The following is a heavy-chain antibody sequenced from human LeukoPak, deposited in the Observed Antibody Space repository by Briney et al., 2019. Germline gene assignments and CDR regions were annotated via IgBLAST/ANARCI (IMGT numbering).Heavy chain of an antibody. CDR1: GYTFINYY. CDR2: INANSGTT. V-gene: IGHV1-2*02. J-gene: IGHJ4*02. CDR3: ARAMSGDLFDY. Sequence: GASVTVSCTCSGYTFINYYMHWVRQVPGQGPEWMGWINANSGTTNSAQKFQSRLTMTTDTSISTAYMDLSRLTSDDTAVYYCARAMSGDLFDYWGQGTPVTVSS. D-gene: IGHD3-10*01.